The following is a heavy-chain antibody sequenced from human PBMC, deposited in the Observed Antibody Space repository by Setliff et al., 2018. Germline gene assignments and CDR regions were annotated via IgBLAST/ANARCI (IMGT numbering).Heavy chain of an antibody. CDR2: ISVYSGNT. V-gene: IGHV1-18*01. CDR3: SRLVRFCTKISCQRLLGDDY. CDR1: GYTFSHSG. Sequence: ASVKVSCKASGYTFSHSGITWVRQAPGQGLEWMGWISVYSGNTNYAQKLQGRVTMTTDASTSTAYLEFKSLRSDDTAIYYCSRLVRFCTKISCQRLLGDDYLGQGALVTVS. J-gene: IGHJ4*02. D-gene: IGHD2-2*01.